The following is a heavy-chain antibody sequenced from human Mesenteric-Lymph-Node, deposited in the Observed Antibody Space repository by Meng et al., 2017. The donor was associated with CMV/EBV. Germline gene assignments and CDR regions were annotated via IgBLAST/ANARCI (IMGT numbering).Heavy chain of an antibody. CDR3: AREDGHNTFDY. CDR2: IKQDGSEK. J-gene: IGHJ4*02. CDR1: GFTFSSYW. D-gene: IGHD1-1*01. V-gene: IGHV3-7*01. Sequence: GESLKISCAASGFTFSSYWMSWVRQAPGKGLEWVANIKQDGSEKYYVDSVKGRFTISRDNAKNSLYLQMNSLRAEDTAVYYCAREDGHNTFDYCGQGTLVTVSS.